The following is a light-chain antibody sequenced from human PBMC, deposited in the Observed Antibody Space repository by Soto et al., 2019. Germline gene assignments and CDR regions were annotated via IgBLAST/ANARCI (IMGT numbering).Light chain of an antibody. CDR2: EVS. CDR3: TSYRNSITLV. Sequence: QSALTQPASVSGSPGQSITISCTGTSSDVGGYNFVSWYQQHPGKAPKLLIYEVSNRPSGISNRFSGSKSGNRASLTISGLQADDEADYYCTSYRNSITLVFGGGTKLTVL. J-gene: IGLJ2*01. V-gene: IGLV2-14*01. CDR1: SSDVGGYNF.